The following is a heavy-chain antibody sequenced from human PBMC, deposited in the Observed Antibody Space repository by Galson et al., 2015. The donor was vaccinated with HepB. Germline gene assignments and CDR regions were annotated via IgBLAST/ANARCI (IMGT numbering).Heavy chain of an antibody. J-gene: IGHJ4*02. CDR3: GTDGFFGEGKIDD. CDR2: IKQDGSER. CDR1: GFTFSSYW. Sequence: SLRLSCAASGFTFSSYWMTWVRQAPGKGLEWVANIKQDGSERYYVDSVKGRFTISRDNAKKSLYLQMNSLRAEDTAVYYCGTDGFFGEGKIDDWGQGTLVTVSS. V-gene: IGHV3-7*03. D-gene: IGHD3-10*01.